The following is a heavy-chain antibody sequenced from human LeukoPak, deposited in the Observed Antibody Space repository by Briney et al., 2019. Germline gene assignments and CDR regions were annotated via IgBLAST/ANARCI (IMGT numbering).Heavy chain of an antibody. D-gene: IGHD6-13*01. V-gene: IGHV3-74*01. J-gene: IGHJ5*02. CDR3: ARGPRWGSSSWYNWFDP. Sequence: GGSLRLSCAASGFTFSSYWMHWVRQAPVKGLVWVSRINSDGSSTSYADSVKGRFTISRDNAKNTLYLQMNSLRAEDTAVYYCARGPRWGSSSWYNWFDPWGQGTLVTVSS. CDR2: INSDGSST. CDR1: GFTFSSYW.